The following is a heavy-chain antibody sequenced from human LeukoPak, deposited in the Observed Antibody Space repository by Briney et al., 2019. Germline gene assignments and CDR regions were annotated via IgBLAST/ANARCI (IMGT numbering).Heavy chain of an antibody. CDR3: AKGRYDFWSGYLTD. D-gene: IGHD3-3*01. CDR2: ISGSGGST. J-gene: IGHJ4*02. Sequence: GGSLRLSCAASGFTFSSYAMSWVRQAPGKGLEWVSAISGSGGSTYYADSVKGRFTISRDNSKNTLYLQMNSLRAEDTAVYYCAKGRYDFWSGYLTDWGQGTMVTVSS. V-gene: IGHV3-23*01. CDR1: GFTFSSYA.